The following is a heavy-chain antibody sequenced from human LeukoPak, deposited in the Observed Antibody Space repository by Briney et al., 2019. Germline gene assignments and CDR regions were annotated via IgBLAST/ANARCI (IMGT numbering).Heavy chain of an antibody. CDR3: ARYRGSGCFDL. J-gene: IGHJ5*02. V-gene: IGHV3-7*04. CDR2: IKQDGSEK. D-gene: IGHD6-19*01. CDR1: GFTFSNYW. Sequence: PGGSLRLSCAASGFTFSNYWMTWVRQAPGKGLEWVASIKQDGSEKYDVDSLKGRFTISRDNAKSSLYLQMSSLRAEDTAVYYCARYRGSGCFDLWGQGTLVTVSS.